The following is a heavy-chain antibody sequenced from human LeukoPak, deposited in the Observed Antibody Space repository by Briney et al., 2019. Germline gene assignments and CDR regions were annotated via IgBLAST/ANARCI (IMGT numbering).Heavy chain of an antibody. CDR2: IIPIFGTA. Sequence: ASVKVSCKASGGTFSSYAISWVRQAPGQGLEWMGGIIPIFGTANYAQKFQGRVTITADESTSTAYMELSSLRSGDTAVYYCARVYYYGSGSYSIYYYGMDVWGQGTTVTVSS. CDR3: ARVYYYGSGSYSIYYYGMDV. V-gene: IGHV1-69*13. CDR1: GGTFSSYA. J-gene: IGHJ6*02. D-gene: IGHD3-10*01.